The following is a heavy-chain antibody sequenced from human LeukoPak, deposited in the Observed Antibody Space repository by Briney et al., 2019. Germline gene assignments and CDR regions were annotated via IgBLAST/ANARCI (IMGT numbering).Heavy chain of an antibody. CDR3: ARGTLDAAATFWFDP. Sequence: SETLSLTCAVSGGSISSSTWWTWVRPPPGKGLEWIGEIYHSESTNSNPSLKSRVTISVDKSKNQFSLNLNSVTAADTAVYYCARGTLDAAATFWFDPWGQGTLVTVSS. D-gene: IGHD6-13*01. CDR2: IYHSEST. V-gene: IGHV4-4*02. CDR1: GGSISSSTW. J-gene: IGHJ5*02.